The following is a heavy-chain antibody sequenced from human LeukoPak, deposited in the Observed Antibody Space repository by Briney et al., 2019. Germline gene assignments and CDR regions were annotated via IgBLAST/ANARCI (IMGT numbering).Heavy chain of an antibody. J-gene: IGHJ3*02. D-gene: IGHD6-13*01. CDR2: FDPEEVET. CDR3: ATTEATAAIERGEGTFEI. CDR1: GDTGSELS. Sequence: GASVKVSCKVHGDTGSELSIHWLRQVPGKGLEWMGGFDPEEVETVYAQKFQGRVSMTEDTSTDTVHMDLSSLRSDDTAFYYCATTEATAAIERGEGTFEIWGQGTMVIVSS. V-gene: IGHV1-24*01.